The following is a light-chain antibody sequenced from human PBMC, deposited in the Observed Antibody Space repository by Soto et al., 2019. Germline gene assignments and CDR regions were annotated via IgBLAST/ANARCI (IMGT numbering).Light chain of an antibody. CDR2: DAS. V-gene: IGKV1-5*01. CDR1: QSISSW. J-gene: IGKJ4*01. Sequence: EIQMTQSPSTLSASVGDRVTITCRASQSISSWLAWYQQKPGKAPKLLIYDASSLESGVPSRFSCSGSGTEFTLTISSLQPDDFATYYCQQYNSYADTFGGGTKV. CDR3: QQYNSYADT.